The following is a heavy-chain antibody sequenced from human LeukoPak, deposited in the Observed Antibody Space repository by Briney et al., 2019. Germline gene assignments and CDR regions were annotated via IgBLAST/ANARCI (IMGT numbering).Heavy chain of an antibody. CDR1: GSTFSSYW. CDR3: ARGASGYSYG. CDR2: INSDGTST. Sequence: GGSLRLSCAASGSTFSSYWMHWVRQPPGKGLVWVSRINSDGTSTSYADSVKGRFTISRDNAENTLYLQMNSLRAEDTAVYYCARGASGYSYGWGQGTLVTVSS. D-gene: IGHD5-18*01. J-gene: IGHJ4*02. V-gene: IGHV3-74*01.